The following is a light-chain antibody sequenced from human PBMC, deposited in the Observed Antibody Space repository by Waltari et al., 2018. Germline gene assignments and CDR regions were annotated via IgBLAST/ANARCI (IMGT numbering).Light chain of an antibody. CDR1: QNISSY. Sequence: DTQMTQSPSSLSASVGDRVTITCRASQNISSYLNWYQQKPGKAPKLLIYAASSLQSGVPSRFSGSGSGTDFTLTVSSLQPEDFATFYCQQSYSTPRTFGQGTTVQIK. V-gene: IGKV1-39*01. CDR3: QQSYSTPRT. J-gene: IGKJ1*01. CDR2: AAS.